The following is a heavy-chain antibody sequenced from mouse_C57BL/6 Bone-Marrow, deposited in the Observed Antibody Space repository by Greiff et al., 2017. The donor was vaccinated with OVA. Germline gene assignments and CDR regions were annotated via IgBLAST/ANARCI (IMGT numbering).Heavy chain of an antibody. D-gene: IGHD2-4*01. CDR3: TGGLPAWFAY. CDR1: GYTFTDYE. Sequence: VQLKESGAELVRPGASVTLSCKASGYTFTDYEMHWVKQTPVHGLEWIGAIDPETGGTAYNQKFKGKAILTADKSSSTAYMELRSLTSEDSAVYYCTGGLPAWFAYWGQGTLVTVSA. V-gene: IGHV1-15*01. J-gene: IGHJ3*01. CDR2: IDPETGGT.